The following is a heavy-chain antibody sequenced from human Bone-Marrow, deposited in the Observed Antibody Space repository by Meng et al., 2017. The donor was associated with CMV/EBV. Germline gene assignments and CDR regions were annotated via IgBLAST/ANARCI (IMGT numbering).Heavy chain of an antibody. CDR2: ISAYNGNT. CDR1: GYTFTGYY. CDR3: ARDTIGGWAN. V-gene: IGHV1-18*04. Sequence: ASVRVSCKASGYTFTGYYMHWVRQAPGQGLEWMGWISAYNGNTNYAQKLQGRVTMTTDTSTSTAYMELRCLRSDDTAVYYCARDTIGGWANWGQGTLVTVSS. J-gene: IGHJ4*02. D-gene: IGHD6-19*01.